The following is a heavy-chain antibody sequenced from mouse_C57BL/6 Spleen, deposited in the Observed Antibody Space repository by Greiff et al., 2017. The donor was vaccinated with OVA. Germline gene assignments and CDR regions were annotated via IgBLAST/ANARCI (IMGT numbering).Heavy chain of an antibody. CDR2: IWGVGST. J-gene: IGHJ4*01. CDR1: GFSLTSYG. CDR3: ASLLRAEAMDY. Sequence: VKLQESGPGLVAPSQSLSITCTVSGFSLTSYGVDWVRQSPGKGLEWLGVIWGVGSTNYNSALKSRLSISKDNSKSQVFLKMNSLQTDDTAMYYCASLLRAEAMDYWGQGTSVTVSS. D-gene: IGHD1-1*01. V-gene: IGHV2-6*01.